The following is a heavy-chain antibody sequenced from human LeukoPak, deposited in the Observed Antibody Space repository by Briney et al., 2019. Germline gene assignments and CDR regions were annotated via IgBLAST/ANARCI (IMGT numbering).Heavy chain of an antibody. CDR3: ARARGWLPMGFDY. D-gene: IGHD5-12*01. CDR2: INHRGTT. Sequence: SETLSLTCAVYGGSFSGYYWSWLGQPPGKGLEWIGEINHRGTTHSYPSVKSRLTIAVDTSKNQFSLKLSSVTAADTAVYYGARARGWLPMGFDYWGQGTLVTVSS. V-gene: IGHV4-34*01. CDR1: GGSFSGYY. J-gene: IGHJ4*02.